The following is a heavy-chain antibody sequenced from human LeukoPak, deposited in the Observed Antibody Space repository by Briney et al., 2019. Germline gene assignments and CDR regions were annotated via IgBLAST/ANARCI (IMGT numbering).Heavy chain of an antibody. V-gene: IGHV3-7*03. CDR2: IKEDGSEK. CDR1: GSIFSSYW. J-gene: IGHJ6*04. Sequence: GGSLRLSCAASGSIFSSYWMSWVRQAPGKGLEWVANIKEDGSEKYYVDSVKGRFTISRDNAKNSLYLQTNSLRAEDTAVYYCARRALRYCSSTSCPAQYYGVDVWGKGTTVTVSS. D-gene: IGHD2-2*01. CDR3: ARRALRYCSSTSCPAQYYGVDV.